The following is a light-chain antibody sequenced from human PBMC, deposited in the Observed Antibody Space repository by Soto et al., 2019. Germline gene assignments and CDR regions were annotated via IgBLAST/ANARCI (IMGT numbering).Light chain of an antibody. CDR2: DAS. Sequence: EIVLTQSPATLSLSPGERATLSCRASQSVYTYLAWYQQKPGQAPRLLIYDASKRATGIPARFSGSGSGTDFTLTISSLEPEDFAVYYCQQRTNWPPTWTFGQGTKVEIE. J-gene: IGKJ1*01. CDR3: QQRTNWPPTWT. V-gene: IGKV3-11*01. CDR1: QSVYTY.